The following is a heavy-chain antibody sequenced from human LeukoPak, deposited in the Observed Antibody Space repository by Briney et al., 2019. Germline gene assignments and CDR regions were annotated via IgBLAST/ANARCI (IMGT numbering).Heavy chain of an antibody. Sequence: GGSLRLSCAASGFTFSSYEMNWVRQAPGKGLEWVSYISSSGSTIYYAESVKGRFTISRDNAKNSLYLQMNSLRAEDTAVYYCARMDYYYGMDVWGQGTTVTVSS. CDR3: ARMDYYYGMDV. V-gene: IGHV3-48*03. CDR1: GFTFSSYE. J-gene: IGHJ6*02. CDR2: ISSSGSTI.